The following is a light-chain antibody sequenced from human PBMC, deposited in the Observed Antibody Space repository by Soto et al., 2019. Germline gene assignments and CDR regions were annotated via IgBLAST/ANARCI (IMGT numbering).Light chain of an antibody. V-gene: IGLV2-14*01. CDR2: EVS. CDR3: SSYTSSSTLV. J-gene: IGLJ2*01. CDR1: SSDVGGYNY. Sequence: QSALTQPASVSGSPGQSITISCTGTSSDVGGYNYVSWYQHRPGKAPKDIIYEVSNRPLGVSSRFSGSKSGNTASLTISGLQAEDEADYFCSSYTSSSTLVFGGGTKLTVL.